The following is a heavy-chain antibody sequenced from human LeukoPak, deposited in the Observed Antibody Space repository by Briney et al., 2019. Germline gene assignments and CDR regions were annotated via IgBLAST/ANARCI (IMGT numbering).Heavy chain of an antibody. Sequence: GRSLRLSCAASGFTFSSYAMHWVRQAPGKGLEWVAVISYDGSNKYYADSVKGRFTISRDNSKNTLYLQMNSLRAEDTAVYYCARDHPMGYFDYWGQGTLVTVSS. CDR2: ISYDGSNK. D-gene: IGHD5-24*01. V-gene: IGHV3-30-3*01. CDR1: GFTFSSYA. J-gene: IGHJ4*02. CDR3: ARDHPMGYFDY.